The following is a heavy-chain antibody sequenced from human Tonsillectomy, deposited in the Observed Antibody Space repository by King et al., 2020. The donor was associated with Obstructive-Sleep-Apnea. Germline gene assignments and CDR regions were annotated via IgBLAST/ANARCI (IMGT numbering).Heavy chain of an antibody. D-gene: IGHD3-22*01. CDR1: GGSISSSTYS. CDR2: IHYRGST. J-gene: IGHJ4*02. CDR3: ARLKITTPYHYDSGGYYPPKYYLDY. Sequence: LQLQESGPGLVKPSETLSLTCIVSGGSISSSTYSWGWIRQPPGKGLEWIGSIHYRGSTYYNPSLKSRVTISVDTSKNQFSLKLSSGTAAAKAVDSCARLKITTPYHYDSGGYYPPKYYLDYWGQGTLVTVSS. V-gene: IGHV4-39*01.